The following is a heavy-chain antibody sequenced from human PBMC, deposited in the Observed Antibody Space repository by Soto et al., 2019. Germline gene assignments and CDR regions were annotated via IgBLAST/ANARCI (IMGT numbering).Heavy chain of an antibody. V-gene: IGHV3-48*01. D-gene: IGHD3-16*02. Sequence: PGGSLRLSCAASGFTFSSYSMNWVRQAPGKGLEWVSYISSSSSTIYYADSVKGRFTISRDNAKNQFSLKLSSVTAADTAVYYCARGGSSIWGSYHEAFDYWGQGTLVTVSS. CDR2: ISSSSSTI. CDR3: ARGGSSIWGSYHEAFDY. CDR1: GFTFSSYS. J-gene: IGHJ4*02.